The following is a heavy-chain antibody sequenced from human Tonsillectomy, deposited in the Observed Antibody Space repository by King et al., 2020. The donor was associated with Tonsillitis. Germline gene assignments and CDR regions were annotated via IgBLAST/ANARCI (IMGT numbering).Heavy chain of an antibody. Sequence: VQLVESGGGLVQPGGSLRLSCAASGFTFSTYAMTWVRQAPGKGLEWVSVMSGAGARTYHADSVKGRFTISRDNSKNKLYLQMNSLRADDTAVYYCAKCPYDFWSGGLYYAMNVWGQGTTVTVSS. V-gene: IGHV3-23*04. CDR1: GFTFSTYA. CDR3: AKCPYDFWSGGLYYAMNV. CDR2: MSGAGART. D-gene: IGHD3-3*01. J-gene: IGHJ6*02.